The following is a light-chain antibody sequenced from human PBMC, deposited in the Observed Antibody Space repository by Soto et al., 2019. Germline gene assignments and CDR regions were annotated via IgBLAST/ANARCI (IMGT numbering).Light chain of an antibody. J-gene: IGKJ4*01. CDR2: DAS. CDR1: QDISNY. Sequence: DITMTQSPSSLSASIGDRVSITCQASQDISNYLNWYQQKPGKAPKLLISDASYLETGVPSRFTGSGSGTHFTLTITNLQPEDFATYFCQQYDHLPLTFGGGTHV. CDR3: QQYDHLPLT. V-gene: IGKV1-33*01.